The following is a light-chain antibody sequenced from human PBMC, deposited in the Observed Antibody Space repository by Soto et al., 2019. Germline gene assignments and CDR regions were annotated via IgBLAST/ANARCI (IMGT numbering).Light chain of an antibody. CDR3: QQSSGNTLT. J-gene: IGKJ4*01. CDR1: QNINTY. V-gene: IGKV1-39*01. CDR2: AVS. Sequence: DIQMTQSPSSLSASVGDRVTITCRASQNINTYLNWYQHKPGQAPKLLIYAVSSLHSGVPSRFSGSGYGTDFTLTISSLQPEDFATYYWQQSSGNTLTFGGGTKVEIK.